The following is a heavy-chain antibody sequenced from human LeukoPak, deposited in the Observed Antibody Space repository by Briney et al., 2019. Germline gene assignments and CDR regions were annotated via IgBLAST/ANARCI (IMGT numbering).Heavy chain of an antibody. V-gene: IGHV4-59*08. CDR2: IYYTWNT. J-gene: IGHJ6*02. CDR3: ARHCSGDNCYFYGMDV. Sequence: PSETLSLTCIVSGGSISSYYWSWIRQPPGKGPEGIGYIYYTWNTNYNPSLNRRVTISIDTSRNQSPLKLSSVRAADTAVYYCARHCSGDNCYFYGMDVWGQGTTVTVSS. D-gene: IGHD2-15*01. CDR1: GGSISSYY.